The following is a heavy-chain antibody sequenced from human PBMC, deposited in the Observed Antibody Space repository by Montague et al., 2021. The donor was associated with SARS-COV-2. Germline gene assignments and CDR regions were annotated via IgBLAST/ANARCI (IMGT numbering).Heavy chain of an antibody. Sequence: SETLSLTCTVSGGSINNDYWSWVRQPPGRGLEWIGYIFYGGATDNSPSLKSRVTMSIDTSKNQFSLRLNSVTAADTAVYFCARTTYFDLASIYYYVMDVWGQGTPVTVSS. V-gene: IGHV4-59*08. CDR3: ARTTYFDLASIYYYVMDV. CDR1: GGSINNDY. CDR2: IFYGGAT. D-gene: IGHD3-9*01. J-gene: IGHJ6*02.